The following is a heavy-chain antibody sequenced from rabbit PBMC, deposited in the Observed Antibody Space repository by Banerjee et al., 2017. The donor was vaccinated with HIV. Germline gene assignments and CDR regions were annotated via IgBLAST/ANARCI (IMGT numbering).Heavy chain of an antibody. Sequence: QSLEESGGDLVKPGASLTLTCTASGFSFSSYGVSWVRQAPGKGLDWIGYIDPVSVRTHYASWVNGRFTISSHNAQNTLSLQLNSLTAADTATYFCARDPLLVVAGVAAYYGMDLWGQGTLVTVS. CDR2: IDPVSVRT. D-gene: IGHD4-1*01. V-gene: IGHV1S7*01. CDR1: GFSFSSYG. CDR3: ARDPLLVVAGVAAYYGMDL. J-gene: IGHJ6*01.